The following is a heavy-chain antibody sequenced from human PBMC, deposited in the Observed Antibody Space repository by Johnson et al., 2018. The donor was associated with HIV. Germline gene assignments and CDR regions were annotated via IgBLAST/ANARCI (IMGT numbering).Heavy chain of an antibody. Sequence: QMQLVESGGGVVQPGRSLRLSCAASGCTFNSYGMHWVRQAPGKGLEWVAVIWYDGSNKYYADSVKGRFTISRDNSKNTLYLQMNSMRADDTAVYYCAREGGVHCTGGVCYRSIDAFDFWGQGTMVTVSS. CDR3: AREGGVHCTGGVCYRSIDAFDF. CDR2: IWYDGSNK. V-gene: IGHV3-30*19. J-gene: IGHJ3*01. CDR1: GCTFNSYG. D-gene: IGHD2-8*02.